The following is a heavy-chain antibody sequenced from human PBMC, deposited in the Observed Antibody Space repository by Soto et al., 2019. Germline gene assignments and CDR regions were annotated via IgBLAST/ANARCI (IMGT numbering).Heavy chain of an antibody. CDR3: ARAGYSFGGGWHSVCIDY. CDR1: GYTFTSYG. CDR2: MSAYNDNT. J-gene: IGHJ4*02. Sequence: QVQLVQSGAEVKKPGASVKVSCKASGYTFTSYGISWVRQAPGQGLEWMGWMSAYNDNTNYAQKVQGRVTMTTDTSTSTAYMELRSLRSDDTAVYFCARAGYSFGGGWHSVCIDYWGQGTLVTVSS. V-gene: IGHV1-18*01. D-gene: IGHD2-15*01.